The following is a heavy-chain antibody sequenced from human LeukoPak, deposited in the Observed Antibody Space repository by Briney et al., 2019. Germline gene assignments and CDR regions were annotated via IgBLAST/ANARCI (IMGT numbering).Heavy chain of an antibody. Sequence: SETLSLTCTVSGYSISSGYYWGWIRQPPGKGLEWIGSIYHSGSTYYNPSLKSRVTISVDTSKNQFSLKLSSVTAADTAVYYCARDLSSPGSLDPFDYWGQGTPVTVSS. D-gene: IGHD6-13*01. CDR1: GYSISSGYY. CDR3: ARDLSSPGSLDPFDY. V-gene: IGHV4-38-2*02. J-gene: IGHJ4*02. CDR2: IYHSGST.